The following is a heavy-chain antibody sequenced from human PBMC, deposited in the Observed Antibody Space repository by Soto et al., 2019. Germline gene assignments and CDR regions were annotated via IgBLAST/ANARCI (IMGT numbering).Heavy chain of an antibody. V-gene: IGHV4-34*01. CDR1: GGSFSGYY. CDR3: ARNGYYRLNWFDP. J-gene: IGHJ5*02. CDR2: INHSGST. Sequence: SETLSLTCAVYGGSFSGYYWSWIRQPPGKGLEWIGEINHSGSTNYNPSLKSRVTISVDTSKNQFSLKLSSVTAADTAVYYCARNGYYRLNWFDPWGQGTLVTVSS. D-gene: IGHD3-22*01.